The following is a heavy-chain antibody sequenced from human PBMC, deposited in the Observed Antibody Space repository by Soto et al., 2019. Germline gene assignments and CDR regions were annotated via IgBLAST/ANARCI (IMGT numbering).Heavy chain of an antibody. V-gene: IGHV3-13*05. Sequence: PGGSLRLSCAASGFTFISYDIHFFRQPTGKGLEWVSTIGTAGDPYYPVSVKGRFTISRDNAKNSLYLQMNSLRAGDTAMYFCAAGTAGSSSFDYWGQGSLVTVSS. D-gene: IGHD6-6*01. J-gene: IGHJ4*02. CDR1: GFTFISYD. CDR3: AAGTAGSSSFDY. CDR2: IGTAGDP.